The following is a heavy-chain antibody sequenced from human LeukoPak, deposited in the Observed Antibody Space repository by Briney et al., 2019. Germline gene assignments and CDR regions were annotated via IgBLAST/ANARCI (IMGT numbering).Heavy chain of an antibody. CDR3: ARERSGRWLQSDPFDP. Sequence: ASVKVSCKASGYSFTSYYMHWVRQAPGQGLEWMGIINPSGGTTTYAQKFQGRVTMTRDTSTTTVYVELSSLRSEDTAVYYCARERSGRWLQSDPFDPWGQGTLVIVSS. J-gene: IGHJ5*02. CDR2: INPSGGTT. D-gene: IGHD5-24*01. CDR1: GYSFTSYY. V-gene: IGHV1-46*01.